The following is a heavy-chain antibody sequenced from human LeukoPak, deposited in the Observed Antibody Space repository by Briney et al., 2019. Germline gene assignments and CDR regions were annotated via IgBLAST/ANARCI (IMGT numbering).Heavy chain of an antibody. D-gene: IGHD4-17*01. CDR3: ARDSLTVTTAFDH. Sequence: SQTLSLTCVLSGDTVSTNRAGWNWIRQSPSRGLEWLGRTYYRSKWYNDYAVSVKSRITINPDTSKNQFSLQLNSVTPEDTAIYYCARDSLTVTTAFDHWGPGTLVTVSS. V-gene: IGHV6-1*01. J-gene: IGHJ4*02. CDR1: GDTVSTNRAG. CDR2: TYYRSKWYN.